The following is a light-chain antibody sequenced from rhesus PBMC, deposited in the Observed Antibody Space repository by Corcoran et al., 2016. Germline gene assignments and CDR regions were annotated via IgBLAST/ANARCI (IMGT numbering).Light chain of an antibody. CDR1: QGISSW. CDR2: KAS. V-gene: IGKV1-21*01. CDR3: QQYNSAPWT. J-gene: IGKJ1*01. Sequence: DIQMTQSPSSLSASVGDRVTISCRASQGISSWLAWYQQKPGKAPTLLIYKASSLQSGVPSRFSGRGSGTEFTFTISSLQPEDFATYYCQQYNSAPWTFGQGTKVEIK.